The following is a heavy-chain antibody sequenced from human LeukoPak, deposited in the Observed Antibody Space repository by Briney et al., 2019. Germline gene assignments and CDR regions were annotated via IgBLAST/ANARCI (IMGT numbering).Heavy chain of an antibody. CDR2: IYYRGST. D-gene: IGHD2-15*01. J-gene: IGHJ6*03. V-gene: IGHV4-59*01. Sequence: SETLSLTCTVSGGSISSYYWSWIRQPPGKGREWIGYIYYRGSTNYNPSLKSRVTISVDASKNQFSLKLSSVTAADTAVYYCARGTDCSGGSCYYYYYYYMDVWGKGTTVTVSS. CDR3: ARGTDCSGGSCYYYYYYYMDV. CDR1: GGSISSYY.